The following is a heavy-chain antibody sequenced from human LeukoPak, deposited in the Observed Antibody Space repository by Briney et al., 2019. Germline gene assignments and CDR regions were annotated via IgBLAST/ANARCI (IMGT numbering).Heavy chain of an antibody. CDR2: ISYDGITE. J-gene: IGHJ4*02. D-gene: IGHD6-13*01. CDR1: GFAFSSFA. Sequence: GGSLRLSCAASGFAFSSFAMHWVRQAPGKGLEWVSLISYDGITEDYSDSVKGRFTISRDNFKNTLYLQMNSLRAEDTAVYYCARVCSSSWTDFDYWGQGTLVTVSS. V-gene: IGHV3-30*14. CDR3: ARVCSSSWTDFDY.